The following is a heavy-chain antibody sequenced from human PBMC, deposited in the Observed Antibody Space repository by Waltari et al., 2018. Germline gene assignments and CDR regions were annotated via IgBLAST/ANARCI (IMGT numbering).Heavy chain of an antibody. V-gene: IGHV3-7*01. J-gene: IGHJ4*02. Sequence: EVQVVESGGGLVQPGGSLRLSCEVSEFTFSSFWMGRVRQTPGKGLEGVSNIRQDGSEKYDVDSVKGRFTVSRDNARNSLYLQMNSLRAEDTAVYYCATGRGLPYWGQGTLVTVSS. CDR3: ATGRGLPY. CDR1: EFTFSSFW. CDR2: IRQDGSEK.